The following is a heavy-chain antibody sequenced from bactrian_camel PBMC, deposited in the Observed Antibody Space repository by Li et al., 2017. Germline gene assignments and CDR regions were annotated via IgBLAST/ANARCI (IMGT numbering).Heavy chain of an antibody. V-gene: IGHV3S54*01. J-gene: IGHJ6*01. CDR2: IYTAAGNA. CDR1: GYDYSPNYMV. Sequence: HVQLVESGGGSVQAGGSLRLSCTASGYDYSPNYMVMGWFRQGTGKEREGLAAIYTAAGNAFAADSVKGRFSISQDKAKNTLYLQMNSSKELADFGYWGQGTQVTVS.